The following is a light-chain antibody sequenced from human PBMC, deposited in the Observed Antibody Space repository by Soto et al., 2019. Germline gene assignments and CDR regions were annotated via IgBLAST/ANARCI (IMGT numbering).Light chain of an antibody. J-gene: IGLJ3*02. CDR3: SSYTTSSPVVM. CDR2: DVG. CDR1: SSDIGNSNY. Sequence: QSALTQPASVSGSPGQSITISCTGTSSDIGNSNYVSWYQQHPGRAPTLIIHDVGHRPSGLSSRFFGSKSGNTASLTISGLQAEDEADYFCSSYTTSSPVVMFGGGTKLTVL. V-gene: IGLV2-14*03.